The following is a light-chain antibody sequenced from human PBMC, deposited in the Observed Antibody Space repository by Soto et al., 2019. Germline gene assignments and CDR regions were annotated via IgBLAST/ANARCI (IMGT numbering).Light chain of an antibody. J-gene: IGKJ2*01. V-gene: IGKV3-20*01. CDR2: GAS. Sequence: EIVLTQSPGTLSLSPGERATLSCRASQSVSSSYLARYQQKPGQAPRLLFYGASSRATGIPDRFSGSGSGTDCTLTISRLEPEDVAVYYCQQYGSSPMYTFGQATKLEIK. CDR3: QQYGSSPMYT. CDR1: QSVSSSY.